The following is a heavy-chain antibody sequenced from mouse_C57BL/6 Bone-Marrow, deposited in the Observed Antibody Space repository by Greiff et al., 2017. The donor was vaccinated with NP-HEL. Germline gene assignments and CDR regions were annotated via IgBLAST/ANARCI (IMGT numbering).Heavy chain of an antibody. V-gene: IGHV1-59*01. CDR3: ARSGGNQTIWYFDV. CDR1: GYTFTSYW. D-gene: IGHD1-1*02. J-gene: IGHJ1*03. CDR2: IDPSDSYT. Sequence: QVQLQQPGAELVRPGTSVKLSCKASGYTFTSYWMHWVKQRPGQGLEWIGVIDPSDSYTNYNQKFKGKATLTVDTSSSTAYMQLSSLTSEDSAVYYCARSGGNQTIWYFDVWGTGTTVTVSS.